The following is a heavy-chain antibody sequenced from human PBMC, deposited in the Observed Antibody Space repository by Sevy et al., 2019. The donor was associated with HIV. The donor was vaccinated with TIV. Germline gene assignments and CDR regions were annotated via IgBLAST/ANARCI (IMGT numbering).Heavy chain of an antibody. V-gene: IGHV3-30*03. J-gene: IGHJ4*02. Sequence: GGSLRLSCAASGFTFSDFGMHWVRQSPGKGLEWVAVISYHGKNSHYADSVKGRFTVSRDNSKNTLYLQMSSLRREDTAVYYCVRDMKERTVVAGIFEYWGQGALVTVSS. CDR2: ISYHGKNS. CDR3: VRDMKERTVVAGIFEY. CDR1: GFTFSDFG. D-gene: IGHD6-19*01.